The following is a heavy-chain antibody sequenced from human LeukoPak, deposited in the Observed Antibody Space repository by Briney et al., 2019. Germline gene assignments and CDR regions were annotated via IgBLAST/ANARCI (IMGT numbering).Heavy chain of an antibody. CDR3: AKDADYYGSGTEPDS. CDR1: GFTFSNYA. V-gene: IGHV3-30*18. CDR2: ISYDGSNK. D-gene: IGHD3-10*01. J-gene: IGHJ4*02. Sequence: GGSLRLSCAASGFTFSNYAMHWVRQAPGKGLEWMAVISYDGSNKYYADSVKGRFAISRDNSKKTLYLQMDSLRAEDTAVYYCAKDADYYGSGTEPDSWGQGTLLTVSS.